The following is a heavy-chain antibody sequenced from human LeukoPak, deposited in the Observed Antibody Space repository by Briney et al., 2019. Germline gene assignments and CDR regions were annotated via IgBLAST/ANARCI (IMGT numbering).Heavy chain of an antibody. V-gene: IGHV4-4*07. D-gene: IGHD1-26*01. Sequence: PSETLSLTCTVSGDSISSYYWSWIRQPAEKGLEWIGHIYTSGSTNYYTSESTHYNPSLKSRVTISLDRSKNQFSLKLSSVTAADMAVYYCAAFLSGTYWYFDYCDQGALVTVSS. CDR2: IYTSGST. CDR3: AAFLSGTYWYFDY. J-gene: IGHJ4*02. CDR1: GDSISSYY.